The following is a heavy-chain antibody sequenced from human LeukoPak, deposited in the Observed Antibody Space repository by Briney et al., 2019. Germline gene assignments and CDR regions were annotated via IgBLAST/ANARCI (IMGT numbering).Heavy chain of an antibody. D-gene: IGHD4-17*01. CDR1: GFTFSSYA. CDR2: ISYDGSNK. CDR3: AKEQDYGAYVFLDF. Sequence: GGSLRLSCAASGFTFSSYAMSWVRQAPGKGLEWVARISYDGSNKFYGDSVKGRFTISRDDSKNTLSLQMNSLRPEDTALYYCAKEQDYGAYVFLDFWGQGTLVTVSS. V-gene: IGHV3-30*18. J-gene: IGHJ4*02.